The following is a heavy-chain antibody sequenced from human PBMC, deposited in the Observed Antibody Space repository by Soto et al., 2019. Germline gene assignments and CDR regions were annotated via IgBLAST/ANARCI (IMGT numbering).Heavy chain of an antibody. CDR3: ARVASLGYYDSSGSDY. J-gene: IGHJ4*02. V-gene: IGHV4-61*01. CDR2: IYYSGST. CDR1: GGSVSSGSYY. Sequence: SETLSLTCTVSGGSVSSGSYYWSWIRQPPGKGLEWIGYIYYSGSTNYNPSLKSRVTISVDTSKNQFSLKLSSVTAADTAVYYCARVASLGYYDSSGSDYWGQGTLVTVSS. D-gene: IGHD3-22*01.